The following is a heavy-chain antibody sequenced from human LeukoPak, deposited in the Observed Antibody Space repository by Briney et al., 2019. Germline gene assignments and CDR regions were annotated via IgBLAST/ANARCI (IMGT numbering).Heavy chain of an antibody. Sequence: SETLSLTCTVSGGSISSSSYYWGWIRQPPGKGLEWIGNIYYSGSTYYNPSLKSRVTISVDTSKNQFSLKLSSVTAADTAVYYCARGELRFLEWLSFFDYWGEGTLVTVSS. CDR2: IYYSGST. J-gene: IGHJ4*02. CDR1: GGSISSSSYY. V-gene: IGHV4-39*01. CDR3: ARGELRFLEWLSFFDY. D-gene: IGHD3-3*01.